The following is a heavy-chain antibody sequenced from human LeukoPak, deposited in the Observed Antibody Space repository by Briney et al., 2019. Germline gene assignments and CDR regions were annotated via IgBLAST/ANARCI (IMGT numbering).Heavy chain of an antibody. CDR1: GFTFSSYA. CDR2: ISGTGDTT. CDR3: AKDRQWLVWDY. V-gene: IGHV3-23*01. D-gene: IGHD6-19*01. J-gene: IGHJ4*02. Sequence: EGSLRLSCAASGFTFSSYAMSWVRQAPGKGLEWVSAISGTGDTTYYADSVKGRFSISRDNSKNTLHLQMNSLRAEDTAVYYCAKDRQWLVWDYWGQGTLVTVSS.